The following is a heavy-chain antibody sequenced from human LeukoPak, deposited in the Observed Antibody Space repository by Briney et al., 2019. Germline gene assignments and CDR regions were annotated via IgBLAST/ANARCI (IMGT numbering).Heavy chain of an antibody. D-gene: IGHD2-15*01. CDR3: ATNSCSSGSCYENRGYFDY. J-gene: IGHJ4*02. CDR1: GYSISSGYY. Sequence: SETLSLTCTVSGYSISSGYYWAWIRQPPGKGLEWIGRIYTSGSTNYNPSLKSRVTISVDTSKNQFSLKLSSVTAADTAVYYCATNSCSSGSCYENRGYFDYWGQGTLVTVSS. V-gene: IGHV4-38-2*02. CDR2: IYTSGST.